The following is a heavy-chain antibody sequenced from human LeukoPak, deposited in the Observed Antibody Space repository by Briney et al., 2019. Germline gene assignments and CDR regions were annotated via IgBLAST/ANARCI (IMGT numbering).Heavy chain of an antibody. CDR2: ISGSGGST. J-gene: IGHJ5*02. CDR3: AKDRRITIFGVVMYNWFDP. V-gene: IGHV3-23*01. CDR1: GFTFSSYA. D-gene: IGHD3-3*01. Sequence: GGSLRLSCAASGFTFSSYAMSWVRQAPGKGLEWVSAISGSGGSTYYADSVKGRFTISRDNSKNTLYLQMNSLRAEDTAVYYCAKDRRITIFGVVMYNWFDPWGQGALVTVSS.